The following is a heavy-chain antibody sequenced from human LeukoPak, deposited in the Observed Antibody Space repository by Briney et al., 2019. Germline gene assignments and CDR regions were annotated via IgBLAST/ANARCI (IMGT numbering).Heavy chain of an antibody. J-gene: IGHJ4*02. Sequence: PSETLFLTCTVSGGSISSYYWSWIRQPAGKGLEWIGHIYTSGSTNYNPSLKSRITMSVDTSKNQFSLRLSSMTAADTAVYYCASSGLSSGWFPDYWGQGTLVTVSS. D-gene: IGHD6-19*01. V-gene: IGHV4-4*07. CDR2: IYTSGST. CDR3: ASSGLSSGWFPDY. CDR1: GGSISSYY.